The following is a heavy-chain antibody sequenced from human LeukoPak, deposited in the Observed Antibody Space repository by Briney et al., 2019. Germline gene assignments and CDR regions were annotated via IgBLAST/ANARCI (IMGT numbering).Heavy chain of an antibody. CDR2: IRSKSNSYAT. CDR3: TSYDFGTDTPFGY. CDR1: GFTFSDSA. Sequence: PGGSLKLSCAASGFTFSDSAMHWVRQASGKGLEWVGRIRSKSNSYATAYAASVKGRFTISRDDSKNTAYLQMNSLKTEDTAVYYCTSYDFGTDTPFGYWGRGTLVTVSS. D-gene: IGHD3/OR15-3a*01. J-gene: IGHJ4*02. V-gene: IGHV3-73*01.